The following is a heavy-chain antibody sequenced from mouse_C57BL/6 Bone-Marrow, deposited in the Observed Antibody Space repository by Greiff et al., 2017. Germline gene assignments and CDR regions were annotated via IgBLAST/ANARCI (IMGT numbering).Heavy chain of an antibody. V-gene: IGHV1-7*01. CDR1: GYTFTSYW. D-gene: IGHD2-5*01. J-gene: IGHJ3*01. CDR3: ARSNYSSYEVFAY. CDR2: INPSSGYT. Sequence: QVHVKQSGAELAKPGASVKLSCKASGYTFTSYWMHWVKQRPGQGLEWIGYINPSSGYTKYNQKFKDKATLTADKSSSTAYMQLSSLTYEDSAVYYCARSNYSSYEVFAYWGQGTLVTVSA.